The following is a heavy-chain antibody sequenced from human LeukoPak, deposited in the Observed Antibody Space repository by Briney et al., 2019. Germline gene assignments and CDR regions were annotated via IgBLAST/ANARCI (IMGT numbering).Heavy chain of an antibody. CDR1: GFTFSNFA. Sequence: PGGSLRLSCAASGFTFSNFAMSCVRQAPGKGLEWVSAISGSGSSAYYADSVKGRFTISRDNSKNTLYLQMNSLRAEDTAVYYCAKEDIVVVPAASSGDYWGQGTLVTVSS. CDR2: ISGSGSSA. D-gene: IGHD2-2*01. V-gene: IGHV3-23*01. J-gene: IGHJ4*02. CDR3: AKEDIVVVPAASSGDY.